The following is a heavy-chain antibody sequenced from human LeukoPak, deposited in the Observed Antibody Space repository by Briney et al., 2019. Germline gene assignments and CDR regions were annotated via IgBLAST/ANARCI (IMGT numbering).Heavy chain of an antibody. CDR2: ISYDGSDK. CDR1: GFTFSSYG. Sequence: PGGSLRLSCAASGFTFSSYGMHWVRQAPGRGLGWVAVISYDGSDKYYADSVKGRFTISRDNSKNTLYLQMNSLRAEDTAVYYCGKEEGVYYGSGTGYWGQGTLVTVSS. J-gene: IGHJ4*02. V-gene: IGHV3-30*18. D-gene: IGHD3-10*01. CDR3: GKEEGVYYGSGTGY.